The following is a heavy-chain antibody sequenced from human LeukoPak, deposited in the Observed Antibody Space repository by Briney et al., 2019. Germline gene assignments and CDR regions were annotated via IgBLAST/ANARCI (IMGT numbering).Heavy chain of an antibody. V-gene: IGHV1-69*05. J-gene: IGHJ3*02. CDR1: GGTFSSYA. CDR2: IIPIFGTA. CDR3: ARDGPTSDYGGNPRSGDAFDI. D-gene: IGHD4-23*01. Sequence: ASVKVSCKASGGTFSSYAISWVRQAPGQGLEWMGGIIPIFGTANYAQKFQGRVTITTDESTSTAYMELSSLRSEDTAVYYCARDGPTSDYGGNPRSGDAFDIWGQGTMVTVSS.